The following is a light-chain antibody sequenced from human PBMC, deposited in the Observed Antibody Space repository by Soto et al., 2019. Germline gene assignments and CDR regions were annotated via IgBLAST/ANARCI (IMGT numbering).Light chain of an antibody. J-gene: IGKJ4*01. CDR3: QQSYTAPLT. CDR1: QSISTY. V-gene: IGKV1-39*01. Sequence: DIPMTKSPSSLSASVGDRVTITCRASQSISTYLNWYQQKPGKAPNLLIFAASTLQSGVPSRFSGSGSGTDFTLTIRSLQPEDFATYYCQQSYTAPLTFGGGTKVEIK. CDR2: AAS.